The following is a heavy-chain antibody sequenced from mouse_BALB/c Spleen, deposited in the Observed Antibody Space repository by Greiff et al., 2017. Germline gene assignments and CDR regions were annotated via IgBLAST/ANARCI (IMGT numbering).Heavy chain of an antibody. CDR1: GFTFSDYY. CDR2: ISDGGSYT. Sequence: EVKLVESGGGLVKPGGSLKLSCAASGFTFSDYYMYWVRQTPEKRLEWVATISDGGSYTYYPDSVKGRFTISRDNAKNNLYLQMSSLKSEDTAMYYCARIYYYGSSYVDYAMDYWGQGTSVTVSS. CDR3: ARIYYYGSSYVDYAMDY. J-gene: IGHJ4*01. V-gene: IGHV5-4*02. D-gene: IGHD1-1*01.